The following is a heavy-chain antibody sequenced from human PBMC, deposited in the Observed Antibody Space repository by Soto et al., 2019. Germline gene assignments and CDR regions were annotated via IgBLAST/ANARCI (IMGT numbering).Heavy chain of an antibody. CDR2: IYYNGNT. J-gene: IGHJ4*02. Sequence: PSETLSLTCTVSGGSISSTDYYWSWIRQPPGKGLEWIGYIYYNGNTYYSPSLKSQITILVDTSKNHFSLKLISVTTAYTSVYFCAREGNLGRWIQPLDSWGQGTLVTVSS. D-gene: IGHD2-2*03. CDR3: AREGNLGRWIQPLDS. CDR1: GGSISSTDYY. V-gene: IGHV4-30-4*02.